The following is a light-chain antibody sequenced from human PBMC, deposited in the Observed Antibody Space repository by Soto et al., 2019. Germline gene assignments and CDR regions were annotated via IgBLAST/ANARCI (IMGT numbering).Light chain of an antibody. V-gene: IGKV2-28*01. CDR2: LGS. CDR3: MQALQTPPT. Sequence: DIMMTQSPLSLPVTPGEPASISCRSSQSLLHSNGYNYLDWYLQKPGQSPQLLIYLGSNRASGVPDRFRGRGTGTDFTLKISRVEAEDVGVYYCMQALQTPPTFGQGTKVEIK. J-gene: IGKJ1*01. CDR1: QSLLHSNGYNY.